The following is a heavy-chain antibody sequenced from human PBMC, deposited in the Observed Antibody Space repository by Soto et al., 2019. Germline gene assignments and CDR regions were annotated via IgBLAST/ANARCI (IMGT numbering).Heavy chain of an antibody. CDR2: ITSGGNT. J-gene: IGHJ4*02. CDR1: GFTFSNYP. D-gene: IGHD6-19*01. V-gene: IGHV3-23*01. CDR3: AKKTDSSGWDY. Sequence: GGSLRLSCGASGFTFSNYPMNWVRQAPGKGLEWVSGITSGGNTYYADSVKGRFTISRDNSKNTLYLQVNSLRAEDTALYYCAKKTDSSGWDYWGQGTLVTVSS.